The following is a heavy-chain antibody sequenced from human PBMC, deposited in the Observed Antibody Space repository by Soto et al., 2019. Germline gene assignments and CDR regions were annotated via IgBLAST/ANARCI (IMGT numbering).Heavy chain of an antibody. CDR1: GFAFSSSA. J-gene: IGHJ4*02. CDR2: ITVARGGT. V-gene: IGHV3-23*01. CDR3: AKWPPSPKMGVTSH. D-gene: IGHD1-26*01. Sequence: EVLLLESGGGLVQPGGSLRLSCAASGFAFSSSAMSWVRQAPGNGLQWVSAITVARGGTYYEDSVNGRFTISRDNSKNPLSLQMNSLSAEDTALYFGAKWPPSPKMGVTSHWGQGTLVSVSS.